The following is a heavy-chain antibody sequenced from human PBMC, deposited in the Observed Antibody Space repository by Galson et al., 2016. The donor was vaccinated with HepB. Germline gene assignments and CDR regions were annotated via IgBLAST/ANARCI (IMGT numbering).Heavy chain of an antibody. CDR2: IIPVFGVA. J-gene: IGHJ4*02. V-gene: IGHV1-69*13. D-gene: IGHD3-22*01. Sequence: SVKVSCKASAGTFSNYAITWVRQAPGQGLEWMGGIIPVFGVANYAQRFQGRVTIVADESTSTAYMELSSLRSEDTAVYYCASGSYYYDSRLYYFNYWGQGTLVTVSS. CDR3: ASGSYYYDSRLYYFNY. CDR1: AGTFSNYA.